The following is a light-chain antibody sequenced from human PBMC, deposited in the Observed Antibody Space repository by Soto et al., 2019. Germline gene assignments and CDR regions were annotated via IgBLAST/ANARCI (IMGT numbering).Light chain of an antibody. CDR2: DAS. CDR1: QSVSSY. J-gene: IGKJ1*01. CDR3: QQRSNWPPWT. Sequence: EIVLTQSPATLALCPGERATLYCRASQSVSSYLAWYQQKPGQAPRLLIYDASNRATGIPARFSGSGSGTDFTLTISSLEPEDFAVYYCQQRSNWPPWTFGQGTKVDI. V-gene: IGKV3-11*01.